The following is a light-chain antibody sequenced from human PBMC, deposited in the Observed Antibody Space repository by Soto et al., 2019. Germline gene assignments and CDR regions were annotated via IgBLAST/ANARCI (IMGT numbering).Light chain of an antibody. CDR1: QDMSNN. Sequence: DIPMTQSPSSLSASVGDRVTITCQASQDMSNNLNWYQQKPGKAPKLLIYGASNLETGVPSRFSGSGSGTDFNFTISSLQPEDIATYYCQQDDNLPRTFGGGTKVEIK. CDR2: GAS. J-gene: IGKJ4*01. CDR3: QQDDNLPRT. V-gene: IGKV1-33*01.